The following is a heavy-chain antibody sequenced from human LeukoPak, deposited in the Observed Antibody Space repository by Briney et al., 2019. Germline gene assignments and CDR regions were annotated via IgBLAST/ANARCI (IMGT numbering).Heavy chain of an antibody. V-gene: IGHV1-69*13. CDR1: GGTFSSYA. J-gene: IGHJ4*02. D-gene: IGHD2-2*01. CDR3: ARDNEDCSSTSCYAGPVLDY. Sequence: ASVKVSCKASGGTFSSYAISWVRQAPGQGLEWMGGIIPVLGTANYAQKLQGRVTITADESTSTAYMELSSLRSEDTAVYYCARDNEDCSSTSCYAGPVLDYWGQGTLVTVSS. CDR2: IIPVLGTA.